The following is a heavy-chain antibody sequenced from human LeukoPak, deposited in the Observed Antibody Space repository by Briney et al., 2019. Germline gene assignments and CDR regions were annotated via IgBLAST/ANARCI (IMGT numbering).Heavy chain of an antibody. V-gene: IGHV3-74*01. Sequence: GGSLRLSCAAPGFTFSNYWMHWVRQAPGKGLVWVSRIKSDGSSTTYADSVKGRFTISRDNAKDTLYLQMNSLRADDTAVYYCARGPDCSGGSCYPGRFDYWGQGTLVTVSS. D-gene: IGHD2-15*01. J-gene: IGHJ4*02. CDR2: IKSDGSST. CDR1: GFTFSNYW. CDR3: ARGPDCSGGSCYPGRFDY.